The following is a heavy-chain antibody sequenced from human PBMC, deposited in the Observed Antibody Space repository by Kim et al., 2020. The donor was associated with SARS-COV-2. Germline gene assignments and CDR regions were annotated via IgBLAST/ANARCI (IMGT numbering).Heavy chain of an antibody. V-gene: IGHV1-58*01. J-gene: IGHJ5*02. CDR3: AADPTLWFGELPPRHNWFDP. Sequence: SVKVSCKASGFTFTSSAVQWVRQARGQRLEWIGWIVVGSGNTNYAQKFQERVTITRDMSTSTAYMELSSLRSEDTAVYYCAADPTLWFGELPPRHNWFDPWGQGTLVTVSS. CDR2: IVVGSGNT. D-gene: IGHD3-10*01. CDR1: GFTFTSSA.